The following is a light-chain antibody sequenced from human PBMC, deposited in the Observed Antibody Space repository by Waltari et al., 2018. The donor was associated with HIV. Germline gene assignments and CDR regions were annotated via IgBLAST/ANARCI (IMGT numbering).Light chain of an antibody. CDR2: WAS. CDR3: QQFFSAPLT. CDR1: HNILYNSNNKNY. V-gene: IGKV4-1*01. J-gene: IGKJ4*01. Sequence: CTSSHNILYNSNNKNYLAWYQQKPGQPPRLLFSWASTRQSGVPDRFSGGGSGTDFTLIINKLQPEDVALYFCQQFFSAPLTFGGGTKVEI.